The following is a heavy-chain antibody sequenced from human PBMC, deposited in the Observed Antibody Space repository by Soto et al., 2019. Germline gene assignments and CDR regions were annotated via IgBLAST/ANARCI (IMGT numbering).Heavy chain of an antibody. J-gene: IGHJ5*02. CDR1: AFRFRSLT. CDR2: ISRNSAYI. V-gene: IGHV3-21*01. Sequence: ELSLRLSCAASAFRFRSLTMNWVSPAPGKGLEWVSTISRNSAYIYYTDALRGRSTISRDNAKNSLHLQMNSLRAEDTAVYYCTRDASRDSSARGWFDPWGPGPLVSVSS. CDR3: TRDASRDSSARGWFDP. D-gene: IGHD6-13*01.